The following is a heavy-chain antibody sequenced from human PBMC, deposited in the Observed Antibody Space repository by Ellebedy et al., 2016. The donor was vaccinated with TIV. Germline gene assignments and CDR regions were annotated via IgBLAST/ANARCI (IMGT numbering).Heavy chain of an antibody. CDR1: GFTFSASP. V-gene: IGHV3-73*01. J-gene: IGHJ2*01. Sequence: GGSLRLXXAASGFTFSASPMHWVRQASGRGLEWVGRIREKANNYETVYAESVKGRFTISRDDSKNTAYLQMNSLKTEDTAVYYCTRAFLGNWFFELWGRGTLVTVSS. CDR2: IREKANNYET. D-gene: IGHD3-16*01. CDR3: TRAFLGNWFFEL.